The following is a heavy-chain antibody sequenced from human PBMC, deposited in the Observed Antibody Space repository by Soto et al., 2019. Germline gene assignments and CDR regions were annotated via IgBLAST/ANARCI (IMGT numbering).Heavy chain of an antibody. D-gene: IGHD1-20*01. CDR2: IWYDGSNK. Sequence: GGSLRLSCAASGFTFSSYGMHWVRQAPGKGLEWVAVIWYDGSNKYYADSVKGRFTISRDNSKNTLYLQMNSLRAEDTAVYYCARDPPITGTTYGMAVWGQGTTVTVSS. J-gene: IGHJ6*02. CDR3: ARDPPITGTTYGMAV. CDR1: GFTFSSYG. V-gene: IGHV3-33*01.